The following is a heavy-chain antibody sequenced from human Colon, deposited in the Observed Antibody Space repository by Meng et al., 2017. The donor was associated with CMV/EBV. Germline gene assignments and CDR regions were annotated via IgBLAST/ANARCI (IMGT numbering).Heavy chain of an antibody. CDR3: AREMASTYLFDY. CDR2: INPSGGST. V-gene: IGHV1-46*01. CDR1: GYTFTSYF. J-gene: IGHJ4*02. D-gene: IGHD5-24*01. Sequence: SCKSSGYTFTSYFIHWVRQAPGQGLEWMGNINPSGGSTTYAQKFQGRVTMTWDTSTSTVYMDLNSLTSEDTALYYCAREMASTYLFDYWGQGTLVTVSS.